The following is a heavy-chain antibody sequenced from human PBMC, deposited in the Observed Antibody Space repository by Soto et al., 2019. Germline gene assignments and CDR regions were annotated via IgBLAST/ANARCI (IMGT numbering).Heavy chain of an antibody. CDR2: IYYSGST. V-gene: IGHV4-59*01. D-gene: IGHD4-17*01. CDR1: GGSISRYY. J-gene: IGHJ4*02. CDR3: ARGDYGGDLDY. Sequence: SETLSLTCTVSGGSISRYYWSWIRQPPGKGLEWIGYIYYSGSTNYNPSLKSRVTISVDTSKNQFSLKLSSVTAADTAVYYCARGDYGGDLDYWGQGTLVTVS.